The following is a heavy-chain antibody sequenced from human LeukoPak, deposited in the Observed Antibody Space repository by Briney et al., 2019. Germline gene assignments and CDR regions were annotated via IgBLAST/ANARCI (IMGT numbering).Heavy chain of an antibody. CDR2: IKQDGSEK. Sequence: PGGSLRLSCAASGFTFSSYWMSWVRQAPGKGLEWVANIKQDGSEKYYVDSVKGRFTISRDNAKNSLYLQMNSLRAEDTAVYYCASDLAYCGGDCYSSVWGQGTLVTVSS. CDR3: ASDLAYCGGDCYSSV. J-gene: IGHJ4*02. CDR1: GFTFSSYW. V-gene: IGHV3-7*01. D-gene: IGHD2-21*02.